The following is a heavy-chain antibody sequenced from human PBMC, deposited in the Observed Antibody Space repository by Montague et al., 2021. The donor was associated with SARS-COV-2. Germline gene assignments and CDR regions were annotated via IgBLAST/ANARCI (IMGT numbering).Heavy chain of an antibody. D-gene: IGHD6-13*01. CDR3: ARGGHSSSWYYYYGMDV. J-gene: IGHJ6*02. Sequence: SLRLSCAASGFTVSSNYMSWVRQAPGKGLEWVSVIYSGGSTYYADSVXGRFTISRDNSKNTLYLQMNSLRAEDTAVYYCARGGHSSSWYYYYGMDVWGQGTTVTVSS. V-gene: IGHV3-53*01. CDR1: GFTVSSNY. CDR2: IYSGGST.